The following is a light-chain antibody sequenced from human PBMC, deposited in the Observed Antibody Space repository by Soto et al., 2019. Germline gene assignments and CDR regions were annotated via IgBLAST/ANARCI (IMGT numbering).Light chain of an antibody. J-gene: IGKJ2*02. V-gene: IGKV3-15*01. CDR1: QSVSSN. CDR2: GAS. Sequence: EIVMTQSPATLSVSPGERATLSYRASQSVSSNLAWYQQKPGQAPRLLIYGASTRATGIPARFSGSGSGTEFTLTITSLEPEDFAVYYCQQRGKWPSTFGPGTKVEMK. CDR3: QQRGKWPST.